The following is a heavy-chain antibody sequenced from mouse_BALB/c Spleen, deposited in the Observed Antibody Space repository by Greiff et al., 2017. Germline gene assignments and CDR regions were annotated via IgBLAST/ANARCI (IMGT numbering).Heavy chain of an antibody. Sequence: EVQLQQSGAELVKPGASVKLSCTASGFNIKDTYMHWVKQRPEQGLEWIGRIDPANGNTKYDPKFQGKATITADTSSNTAYLQRSSLTSEDTAVYYCAPYDYDGFAYWGQGTLVTVSA. V-gene: IGHV14-3*02. CDR3: APYDYDGFAY. CDR2: IDPANGNT. J-gene: IGHJ3*01. D-gene: IGHD2-4*01. CDR1: GFNIKDTY.